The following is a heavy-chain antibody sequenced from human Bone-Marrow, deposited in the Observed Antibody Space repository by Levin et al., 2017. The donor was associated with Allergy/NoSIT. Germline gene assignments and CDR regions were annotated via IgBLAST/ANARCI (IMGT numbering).Heavy chain of an antibody. J-gene: IGHJ5*02. Sequence: GGSLRLSCAASGFTFSNSWMSWVRQAPGKGLEWVANIKEDGSEKYYVDSVKGRFTISRDNAKNSLYVQMNSLRAEDTAVYYCARDQFRRATIGARWFDPWGQGTLVIVSS. CDR3: ARDQFRRATIGARWFDP. V-gene: IGHV3-7*01. CDR1: GFTFSNSW. CDR2: IKEDGSEK. D-gene: IGHD5-24*01.